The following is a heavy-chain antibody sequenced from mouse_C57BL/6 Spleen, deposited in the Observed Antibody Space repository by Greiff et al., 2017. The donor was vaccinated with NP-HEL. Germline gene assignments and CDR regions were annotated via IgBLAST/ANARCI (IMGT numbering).Heavy chain of an antibody. CDR3: ARIGSLYAMDY. Sequence: EVHLVESGGGLVKPGGSLKLSCAASGFTFSDYGMHWVRQAPEKGLEWVAYISSGSSTIYYADTVKGRFTISRDNAKNTLFLQMTSLRSEDTAMYYCARIGSLYAMDYWGQGTSVTVSS. CDR2: ISSGSSTI. CDR1: GFTFSDYG. V-gene: IGHV5-17*01. J-gene: IGHJ4*01. D-gene: IGHD1-1*01.